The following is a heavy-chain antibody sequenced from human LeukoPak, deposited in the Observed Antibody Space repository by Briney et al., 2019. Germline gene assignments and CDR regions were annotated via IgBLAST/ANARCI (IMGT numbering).Heavy chain of an antibody. V-gene: IGHV3-23*01. CDR1: GLTFSSYA. CDR2: ISGSST. CDR3: ARDQGIAAAHFDY. J-gene: IGHJ4*02. D-gene: IGHD6-13*01. Sequence: GGSLRLSCTASGLTFSSYAMSWVRQAPGKGLEWVSAISGSSTYYADSVKGRFTISRDNSKNTLYLQMNSLRAEDTAVYYCARDQGIAAAHFDYWGQGTLVTVSS.